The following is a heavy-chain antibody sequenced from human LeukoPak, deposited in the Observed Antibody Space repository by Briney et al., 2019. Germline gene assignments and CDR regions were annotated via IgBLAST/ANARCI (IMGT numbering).Heavy chain of an antibody. D-gene: IGHD6-19*01. CDR3: VNEHSGWHAFDI. V-gene: IGHV1-24*01. Sequence: ASVKVSCKVSGYILTELTMHRVRQAPGKGLEWMGGFDPEDGETLYAQKLQGRVTMTEDASTDTAYMELSSLSSEDTAMYYCVNEHSGWHAFDIWCQGTMVTVSS. CDR1: GYILTELT. J-gene: IGHJ3*02. CDR2: FDPEDGET.